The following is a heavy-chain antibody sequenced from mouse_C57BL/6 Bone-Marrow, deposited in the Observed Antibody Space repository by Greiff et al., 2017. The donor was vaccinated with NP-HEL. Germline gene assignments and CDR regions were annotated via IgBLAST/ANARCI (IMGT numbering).Heavy chain of an antibody. CDR3: ARGGRSFAY. D-gene: IGHD1-1*01. V-gene: IGHV5-4*01. CDR1: GFTFSSYA. Sequence: DVQLVESGGGLVKPGGSLKLSCAASGFTFSSYAMSWVRQTPEKRLEWVATLSDGGSYTYYPDNVKGRFNISRDNAKNNLYLQMSHLKSEDTAMYYCARGGRSFAYWGQGTLVTVSA. J-gene: IGHJ3*01. CDR2: LSDGGSYT.